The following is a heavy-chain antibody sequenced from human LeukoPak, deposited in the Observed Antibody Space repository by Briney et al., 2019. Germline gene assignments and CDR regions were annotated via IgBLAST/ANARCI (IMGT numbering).Heavy chain of an antibody. CDR1: GGSFSGYY. Sequence: SETLSLTCAVYGGSFSGYYWSWIRQPPGKGLEWIGQINHSGSTKYNPSLRSRVTISVDTSKNQFSLKLSSVTAADAAVYYCTRGALTHDALEIWGQGTMVTVSS. CDR3: TRGALTHDALEI. V-gene: IGHV4-34*01. CDR2: INHSGST. J-gene: IGHJ3*02.